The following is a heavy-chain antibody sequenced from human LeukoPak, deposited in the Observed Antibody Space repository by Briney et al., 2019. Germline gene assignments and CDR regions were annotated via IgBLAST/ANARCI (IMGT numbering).Heavy chain of an antibody. J-gene: IGHJ6*02. CDR3: ARGDEYYYYYGMDV. V-gene: IGHV3-74*01. Sequence: TGGSLRLSCAASGFTFSSYWMHWVRQAPGKGLVWVSRINSDGSSTSYADSVKGRFTISRDNAKNTLYLQMNSLRAEDTAVYYCARGDEYYYYYGMDVWGQGTTVTASS. CDR2: INSDGSST. CDR1: GFTFSSYW.